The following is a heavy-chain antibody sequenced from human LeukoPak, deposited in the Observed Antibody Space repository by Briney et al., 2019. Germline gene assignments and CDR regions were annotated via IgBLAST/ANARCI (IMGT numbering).Heavy chain of an antibody. CDR3: ARVGVGSGIEFDY. J-gene: IGHJ4*02. CDR2: INHSGST. V-gene: IGHV4-34*01. Sequence: PSETLSLTCAVYGGSFSGYYWSWIRQPPGKGLEWIGEINHSGSTNNNPSLKSRVTISVDTSKNQFSLKLSSVTAADTAVYYCARVGVGSGIEFDYWGQGTLVTVSS. CDR1: GGSFSGYY. D-gene: IGHD3-10*01.